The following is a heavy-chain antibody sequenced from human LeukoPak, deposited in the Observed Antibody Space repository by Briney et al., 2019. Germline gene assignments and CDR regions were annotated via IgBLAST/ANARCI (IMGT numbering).Heavy chain of an antibody. V-gene: IGHV1-2*02. J-gene: IGHJ5*02. CDR3: ARGGHPSRGYNYGLNWFDP. CDR1: GYSFTGYY. CDR2: INPHSGGT. D-gene: IGHD5-18*01. Sequence: ASVKVSCKASGYSFTGYYIHWVQQAPGQRLEWVGWINPHSGGTKYAQKFQGRVTMTKDTSISTAYMELTRLTSDDTAVHYCARGGHPSRGYNYGLNWFDPWGQGTLVTVSS.